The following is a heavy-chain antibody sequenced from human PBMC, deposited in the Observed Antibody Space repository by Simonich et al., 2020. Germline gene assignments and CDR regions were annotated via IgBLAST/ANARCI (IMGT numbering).Heavy chain of an antibody. CDR2: ISSSSSYI. CDR1: GFTFSSSS. J-gene: IGHJ4*02. V-gene: IGHV3-21*01. Sequence: GGGLVKPGGSLRLSCAASGFTFSSSSMNWVRQAPGKGLEWVSSISSSSSYIYYADSVKGRFTISRDNAKNSLYLQMNSLRAEDTAVYYCARDTSYYGSGSYYFDYWGQGTLVTVSS. CDR3: ARDTSYYGSGSYYFDY. D-gene: IGHD3-10*01.